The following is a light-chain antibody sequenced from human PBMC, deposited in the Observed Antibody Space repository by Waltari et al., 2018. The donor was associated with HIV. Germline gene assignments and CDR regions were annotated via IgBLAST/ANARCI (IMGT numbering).Light chain of an antibody. J-gene: IGLJ2*01. CDR2: RDT. Sequence: SVLTQPPSASGTPGQTVTISCSGSSSTIGSNSVFWYQQLPGAAPKLLIYRDTQRPSGVPDRFSGSKSGTSASLAISGLRSEDEAVYSCATWDDSLNGVLFGGGTNLNVL. CDR1: SSTIGSNS. V-gene: IGLV1-47*01. CDR3: ATWDDSLNGVL.